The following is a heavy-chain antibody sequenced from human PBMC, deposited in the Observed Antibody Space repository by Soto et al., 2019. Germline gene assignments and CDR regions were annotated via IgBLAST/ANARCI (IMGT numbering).Heavy chain of an antibody. V-gene: IGHV3-74*01. J-gene: IGHJ4*02. CDR2: INSDGSTI. D-gene: IGHD4-17*01. CDR3: AKPLYGSEIDQRAYFDY. Sequence: GGSLRLSCAASGFTFSPFWMHWVRQAPGKGLVWLSHINSDGSTIVYADSVKGRFTISRDNSKNTLYLQMSSLRAEDTAVYYCAKPLYGSEIDQRAYFDYSGQGTLVTVSS. CDR1: GFTFSPFW.